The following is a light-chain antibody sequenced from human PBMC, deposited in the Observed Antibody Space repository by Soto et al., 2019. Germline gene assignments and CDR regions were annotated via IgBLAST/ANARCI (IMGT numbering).Light chain of an antibody. CDR3: ISYTGSSTSYV. CDR2: EVT. Sequence: QSALTQPASVSGSPGQSITISCSGTNSDVGSSHHVAWYQQFPGKTPTLIIYEVTYRPSGVSHRFSASKSGNTASLTISGLQAEDEADYYCISYTGSSTSYVFGTGTKLTVL. CDR1: NSDVGSSHH. J-gene: IGLJ1*01. V-gene: IGLV2-14*01.